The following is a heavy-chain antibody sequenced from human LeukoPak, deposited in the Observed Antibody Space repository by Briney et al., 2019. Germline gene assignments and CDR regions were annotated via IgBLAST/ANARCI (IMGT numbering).Heavy chain of an antibody. J-gene: IGHJ4*02. CDR1: GFTFSSYG. CDR3: AKRGVVIRVILVGFHKEAYYFDS. CDR2: ISGSGGGT. V-gene: IGHV3-23*01. D-gene: IGHD3-22*01. Sequence: GGSLRLSCAASGFTFSSYGMHWVRQAPGKGLEWVAGISGSGGGTNYADSVKGRFTISRDNPKNTLFLQMNNLRAEDTAVYFCAKRGVVIRVILVGFHKEAYYFDSWGQGALVTVSS.